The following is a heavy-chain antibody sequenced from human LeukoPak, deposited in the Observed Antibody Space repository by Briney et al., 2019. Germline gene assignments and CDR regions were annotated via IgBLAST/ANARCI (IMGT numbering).Heavy chain of an antibody. J-gene: IGHJ6*03. CDR1: GGSISSYY. CDR3: AGDGGYNWNDSDYYYYYMDV. V-gene: IGHV4-59*01. Sequence: SETLSLTCTVSGGSISSYYWSWIRQPPGKGLEWIGYIYYSGSTNYNPSLKSRVTISVDTSKNQFSLKLSSVTAADTAVYYCAGDGGYNWNDSDYYYYYMDVWGRVTTVTVSS. D-gene: IGHD1-1*01. CDR2: IYYSGST.